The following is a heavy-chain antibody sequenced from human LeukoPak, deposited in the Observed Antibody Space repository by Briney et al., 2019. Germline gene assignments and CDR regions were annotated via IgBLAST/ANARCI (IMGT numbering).Heavy chain of an antibody. V-gene: IGHV4-39*07. CDR1: GGSISSSGSY. Sequence: PSETLSLTCTVSGGSISSSGSYWGWIRQPPGKGLEWIGSMYYSGNTYNPSLKSRVTISVDTSKNQLSLNLTSVNAADTAIYYCARVMAARREDLNWLDTWGQGTLVTVSS. J-gene: IGHJ5*02. D-gene: IGHD6-6*01. CDR3: ARVMAARREDLNWLDT. CDR2: MYYSGNT.